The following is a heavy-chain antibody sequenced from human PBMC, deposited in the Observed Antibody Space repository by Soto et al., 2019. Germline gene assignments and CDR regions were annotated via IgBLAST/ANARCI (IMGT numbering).Heavy chain of an antibody. D-gene: IGHD3-10*01. CDR2: INHSGST. CDR1: GGSFSGYY. V-gene: IGHV4-34*01. CDR3: ARAKQTRITMVRGVIQVWFDP. J-gene: IGHJ5*02. Sequence: ETLSLTCAVYGGSFSGYYLSWIREPPGKGLEWIGEINHSGSTNYNPSLKSRVTISVDTSKNQFSLKLSPVTAADTAVYYCARAKQTRITMVRGVIQVWFDPWGQGTLVTVSS.